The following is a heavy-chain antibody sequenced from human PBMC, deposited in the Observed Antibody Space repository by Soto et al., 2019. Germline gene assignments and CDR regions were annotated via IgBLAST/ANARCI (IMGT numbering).Heavy chain of an antibody. V-gene: IGHV4-38-2*01. CDR1: GDSITSIYH. CDR2: IYHTGTT. CDR3: ARVPLGYSSSHYFDF. D-gene: IGHD6-6*01. J-gene: IGHJ4*02. Sequence: PSETLSLTCAVSGDSITSIYHWAWIRQPPGRGLEWVASIYHTGTTYYNPSLKSRVTISVDTSKNHFSLNLRSVTAADSAVYYCARVPLGYSSSHYFDFWGQGALVTVSS.